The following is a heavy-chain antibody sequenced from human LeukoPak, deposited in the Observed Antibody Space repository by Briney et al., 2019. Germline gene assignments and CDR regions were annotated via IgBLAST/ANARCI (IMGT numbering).Heavy chain of an antibody. CDR3: AKESLRIAALDY. CDR2: ISYDGSNK. CDR1: GFTFSSYG. J-gene: IGHJ4*02. Sequence: GGSLRLSCAASGFTFSSYGMHWVRQAPGKGLEWVAVISYDGSNKYYADSVKGRFTISRDNSKNTLYPQMNSLRAEDTAVYYCAKESLRIAALDYWGQGTLVTVSS. D-gene: IGHD6-6*01. V-gene: IGHV3-30*18.